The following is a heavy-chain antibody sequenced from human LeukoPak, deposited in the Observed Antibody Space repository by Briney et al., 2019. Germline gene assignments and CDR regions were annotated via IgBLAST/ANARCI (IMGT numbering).Heavy chain of an antibody. CDR2: MTHSGST. CDR3: ARTFLGYCSGGSCYSRWFDP. Sequence: SESLSLTCAVYGGSFSNYYWSWIRQPPGKGLEWIGEMTHSGSTNYNPSLKSRVTISVDTSKNQFSLKLSSVTVADTAVYYCARTFLGYCSGGSCYSRWFDPWGQGTLVTVSS. CDR1: GGSFSNYY. V-gene: IGHV4-34*01. J-gene: IGHJ5*02. D-gene: IGHD2-15*01.